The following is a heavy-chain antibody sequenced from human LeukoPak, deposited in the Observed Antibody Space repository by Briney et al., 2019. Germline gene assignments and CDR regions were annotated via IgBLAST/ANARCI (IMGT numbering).Heavy chain of an antibody. J-gene: IGHJ4*02. CDR2: IFYSGKT. V-gene: IGHV4-61*08. Sequence: PSETLSLTCTLSGASFRSGGQYWGWIRQTPGKGLEWIGDIFYSGKTNYNPSLKSRVTISLDTSRSQFSLRPSSVTASDTGVYYCARIFDVWGRGTLVTVSS. CDR3: ARIFDV. CDR1: GASFRSGGQY.